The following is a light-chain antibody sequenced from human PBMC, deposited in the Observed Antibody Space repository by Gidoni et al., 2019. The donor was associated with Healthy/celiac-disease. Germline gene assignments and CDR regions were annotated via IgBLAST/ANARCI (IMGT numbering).Light chain of an antibody. Sequence: DIQMSQSPSTLSASVGDRVTITCRASQSISSWLAWYQQQPGKAPKLLIYDSSSLESGVPSRFGGGGSGAEFTLTISSVQPDDFANYYWQQYNSYWTFGEGTKVEIK. J-gene: IGKJ1*01. CDR1: QSISSW. CDR3: QQYNSYWT. CDR2: DSS. V-gene: IGKV1-5*01.